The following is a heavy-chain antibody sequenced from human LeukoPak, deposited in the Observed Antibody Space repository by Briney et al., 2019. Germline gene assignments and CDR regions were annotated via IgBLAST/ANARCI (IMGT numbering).Heavy chain of an antibody. V-gene: IGHV3-30*03. D-gene: IGHD3-3*01. CDR1: GFTFSSYG. CDR2: ISYDGSNK. Sequence: PGRSLRLSCAASGFTFSSYGMHWVRQAPGKGLEWVAVISYDGSNKYYADSVKGRFTISRDNSKNTLYLQMNSLRTEDTAVYYCARGQRAHVEWSNYMDVWGKGTTVIVSS. CDR3: ARGQRAHVEWSNYMDV. J-gene: IGHJ6*03.